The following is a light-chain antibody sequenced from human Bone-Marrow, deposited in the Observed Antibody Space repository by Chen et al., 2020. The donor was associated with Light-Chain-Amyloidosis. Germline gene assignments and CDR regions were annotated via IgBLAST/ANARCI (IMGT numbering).Light chain of an antibody. CDR2: DVN. Sequence: QSALTQPASVSGSPGQSITISCTGTSSDVGGYNYVSWYQQLPGKAPKLMIFDVNSRPSGVSHRFSGSKSGNAASLTISGLQAQDEADYYCSSYTSITTFSVFGTGTKVTVL. CDR3: SSYTSITTFSV. V-gene: IGLV2-14*01. J-gene: IGLJ1*01. CDR1: SSDVGGYNY.